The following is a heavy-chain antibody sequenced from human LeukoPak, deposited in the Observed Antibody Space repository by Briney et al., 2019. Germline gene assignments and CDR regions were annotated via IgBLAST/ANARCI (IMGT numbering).Heavy chain of an antibody. V-gene: IGHV3-21*01. CDR1: GFTFSSYS. J-gene: IGHJ3*02. Sequence: PGGSLRLSCAASGFTFSSYSMNWVRQAPGKGLEWVSSISSSSSYIYYADSVKGRFTISRDNAKNSLYLQMNSLRAEDTAVHYCAREIGLFAQNAFDIWGQGTMVTVSS. CDR3: AREIGLFAQNAFDI. D-gene: IGHD2-21*01. CDR2: ISSSSSYI.